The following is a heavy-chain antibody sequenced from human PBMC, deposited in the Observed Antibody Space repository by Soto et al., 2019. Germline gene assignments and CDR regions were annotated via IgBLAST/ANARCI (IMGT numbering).Heavy chain of an antibody. CDR3: ARGGHIAVVTSSFDY. CDR1: GYTLNTYY. Sequence: QVQLVQSGAEVKKPGASVKVSCKPSGYTLNTYYLHWVRQAPGQGLEWMGIIHPSGGGSTYAQKFLGRVTMNRDTATRPVVMGLRSVGSAVTAVYYCARGGHIAVVTSSFDYWGQGTRVTVSS. J-gene: IGHJ4*02. D-gene: IGHD2-21*02. CDR2: IHPSGGGS. V-gene: IGHV1-46*02.